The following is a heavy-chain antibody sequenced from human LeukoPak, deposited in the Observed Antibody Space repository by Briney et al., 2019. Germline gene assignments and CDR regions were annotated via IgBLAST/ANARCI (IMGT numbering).Heavy chain of an antibody. CDR2: IIPIFGTA. CDR3: ARGRGVN. D-gene: IGHD2-8*01. J-gene: IGHJ4*02. V-gene: IGHV1-69*05. Sequence: SVKVSCKASGYTFTSYGISWVRQAPGQGLEWMGRIIPIFGTANYAQKFQGRVTITTDESTSTAYMELSSLRSEDTAVYYCARGRGVNWGQGTLVTVSS. CDR1: GYTFTSYG.